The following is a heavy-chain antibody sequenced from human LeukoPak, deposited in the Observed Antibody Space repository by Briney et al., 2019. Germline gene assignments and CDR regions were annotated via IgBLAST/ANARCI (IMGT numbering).Heavy chain of an antibody. Sequence: GGSLRLSCVASEFTFNSYSMNWVRRAPGKGLEWVSSISSTSSYIYYADSVKGRFTISRDNAKNSLYLQMNGLRAEDTAVYYCARSRKGYQLLSTNRDYYYMDVWGKGTTVTVSS. CDR3: ARSRKGYQLLSTNRDYYYMDV. CDR1: EFTFNSYS. V-gene: IGHV3-21*01. CDR2: ISSTSSYI. J-gene: IGHJ6*03. D-gene: IGHD2-2*01.